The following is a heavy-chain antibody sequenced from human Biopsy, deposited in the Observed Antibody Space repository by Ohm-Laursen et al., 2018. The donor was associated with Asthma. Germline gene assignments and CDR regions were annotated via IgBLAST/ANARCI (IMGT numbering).Heavy chain of an antibody. Sequence: SLRLSCAASGFTFSSYAMNWVRQAPGKGLEWVAVISYDGSNKYYADSVKGRFTISRDNAKNLLFLQMNSLRAEGTAVYYCARTFHFWSPYHAEHYQLWGQGTLVTVSS. CDR3: ARTFHFWSPYHAEHYQL. J-gene: IGHJ1*01. V-gene: IGHV3-30*03. D-gene: IGHD3-3*01. CDR1: GFTFSSYA. CDR2: ISYDGSNK.